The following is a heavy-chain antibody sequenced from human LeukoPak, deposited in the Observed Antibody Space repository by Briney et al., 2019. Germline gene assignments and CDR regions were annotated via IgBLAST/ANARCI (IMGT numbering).Heavy chain of an antibody. J-gene: IGHJ4*02. CDR2: ISGSSSLI. CDR1: GFTFNDYY. D-gene: IGHD4/OR15-4a*01. CDR3: ARIPAGYGVNSGGY. Sequence: GGSLRLSCAASGFTFNDYYMSWIRQAPGKGLEWVSSISGSSSLIYYADSVRGRFTISRDNAKNSLYLQMNSLRAEDTAVYYCARIPAGYGVNSGGYWGQGTLVTVSS. V-gene: IGHV3-11*06.